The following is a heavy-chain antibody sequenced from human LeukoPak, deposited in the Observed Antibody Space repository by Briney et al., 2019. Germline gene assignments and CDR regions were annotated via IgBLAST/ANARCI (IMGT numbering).Heavy chain of an antibody. D-gene: IGHD3-10*01. CDR3: ASTIRFGELP. CDR2: INHSGST. J-gene: IGHJ4*02. V-gene: IGHV4-34*01. CDR1: GGSFSGYY. Sequence: PSETLSLTCAVYGGSFSGYYWSWIRQPPGKGLEWIGEINHSGSTNYNPSLKSRVTISVDTSKNQFSLKLSSVTAADTAVYYCASTIRFGELPWGQGTLVTVSS.